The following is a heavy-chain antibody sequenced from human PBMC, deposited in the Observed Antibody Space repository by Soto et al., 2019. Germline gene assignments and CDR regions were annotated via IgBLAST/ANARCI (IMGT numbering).Heavy chain of an antibody. CDR3: ARLRLXPXGANLPLMFGLDV. V-gene: IGHV1-69*01. J-gene: IGHJ6*02. D-gene: IGHD1-26*01. CDR2: ITPMFGTT. Sequence: QVQLVQSGAEVKKPGSSVRVSCKASGDTFTGHSISWVRQAPAQGLEWLGVITPMFGTTNYSPKFQGRVTITADDSASTAFLDLTSLKSDDTAVYYCARLRLXPXGANLPLMFGLDVWGQGTTVSVSS. CDR1: GDTFTGHS.